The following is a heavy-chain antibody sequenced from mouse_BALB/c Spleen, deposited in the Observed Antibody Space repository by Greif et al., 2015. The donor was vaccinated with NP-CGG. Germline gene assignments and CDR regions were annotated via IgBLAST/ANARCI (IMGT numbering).Heavy chain of an antibody. D-gene: IGHD1-1*01. CDR1: GYTFTDYN. CDR2: IYPYNGGT. J-gene: IGHJ3*01. CDR3: ARGRGISVEAWFAY. Sequence: EVQLVESGPELVKPGASVKISCKASGYTFTDYNMHWVKQSHGKSLEWIGYIYPYNGGTGYNQKFKNKATLTVDNSSSTAYMELRSLTSEDSAVYYCARGRGISVEAWFAYWGQGTLVTVSA. V-gene: IGHV1S29*02.